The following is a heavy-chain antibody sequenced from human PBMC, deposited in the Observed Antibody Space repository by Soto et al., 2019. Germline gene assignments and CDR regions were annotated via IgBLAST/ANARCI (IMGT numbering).Heavy chain of an antibody. CDR2: ISTSTGYT. CDR1: GFTFSDYY. Sequence: GSLRLSCAASGFTFSDYYMSWIRQAPGKGLEWVSYISTSTGYTNYADSVKGRFTISRDNAKNSLYLQMNSLRAEDTAVYYRARRPAAGNWFDLWGQGTQVTVSS. J-gene: IGHJ5*02. D-gene: IGHD2-2*01. CDR3: ARRPAAGNWFDL. V-gene: IGHV3-11*06.